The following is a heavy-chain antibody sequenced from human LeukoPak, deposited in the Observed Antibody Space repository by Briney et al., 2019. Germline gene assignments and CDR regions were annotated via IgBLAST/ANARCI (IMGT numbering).Heavy chain of an antibody. Sequence: PGGSLRLSCAASGFTFSNSGMSWVRQAPGEGLEWVSAISGSGGSTDYTDSVKGRFTIPRDNAKNSLYLQMNSLRAEDTAVYYCARVRGSYSNGYWGQGTLVTVSS. CDR2: ISGSGGST. J-gene: IGHJ4*02. CDR3: ARVRGSYSNGY. CDR1: GFTFSNSG. D-gene: IGHD1-26*01. V-gene: IGHV3-23*01.